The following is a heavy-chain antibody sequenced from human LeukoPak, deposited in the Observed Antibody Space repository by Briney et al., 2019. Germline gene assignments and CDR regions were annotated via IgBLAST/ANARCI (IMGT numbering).Heavy chain of an antibody. CDR1: GFTFSSYG. Sequence: GGSLRLSCAASGFTFSSYGMHWVRQAPGKGLAWVAVIWYDGSNKYYADSVKGRFTISRDNSKNTLYLQMNSLRAEDTAVYYCARDFAPNGAARDYYYYGMDVWGQGTTVTVSS. J-gene: IGHJ6*02. D-gene: IGHD6-6*01. CDR3: ARDFAPNGAARDYYYYGMDV. CDR2: IWYDGSNK. V-gene: IGHV3-33*01.